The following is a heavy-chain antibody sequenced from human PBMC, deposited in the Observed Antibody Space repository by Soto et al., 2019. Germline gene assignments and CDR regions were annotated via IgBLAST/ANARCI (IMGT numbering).Heavy chain of an antibody. Sequence: QVQLQESGPGLVKPSQTLSLSCTVSGDSISRGGYYWNWIRQHPRKGLEWIGYIYHSGSTNYNPSLKSRVTISVDTSKNQLSLELTNVTAADTAVYYCVRDWAGAYGLGWFGPLGQGILVTVSS. CDR2: IYHSGST. V-gene: IGHV4-31*03. CDR3: VRDWAGAYGLGWFGP. J-gene: IGHJ5*02. CDR1: GDSISRGGYY. D-gene: IGHD2-21*01.